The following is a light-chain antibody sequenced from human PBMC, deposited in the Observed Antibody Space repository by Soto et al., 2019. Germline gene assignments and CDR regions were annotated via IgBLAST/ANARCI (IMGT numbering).Light chain of an antibody. Sequence: EIVLTQSPATLSLSPGERATLSCRASQSVSSYLAWYQQKPGQAPRLLIYDASNRATGIPARFSGSGSGTEFTLTISSPEPEDFAVYYCQQRSNWPPLTFGGGTKVEIK. J-gene: IGKJ4*01. CDR1: QSVSSY. V-gene: IGKV3-11*01. CDR2: DAS. CDR3: QQRSNWPPLT.